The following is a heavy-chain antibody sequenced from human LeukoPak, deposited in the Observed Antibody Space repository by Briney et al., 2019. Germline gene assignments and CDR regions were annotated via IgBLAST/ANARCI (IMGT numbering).Heavy chain of an antibody. V-gene: IGHV1-18*01. Sequence: ASVKVSCKASGYTFTSYGITWVRQAPGRGLEWMGWISAYNGNTNYAQNLQGRVTMTTDTSTSTAYMELRSLRSDDTAVYYCAREAAGDSHGYSRTDYWGQGTLVSVSS. J-gene: IGHJ4*02. D-gene: IGHD5-18*01. CDR1: GYTFTSYG. CDR2: ISAYNGNT. CDR3: AREAAGDSHGYSRTDY.